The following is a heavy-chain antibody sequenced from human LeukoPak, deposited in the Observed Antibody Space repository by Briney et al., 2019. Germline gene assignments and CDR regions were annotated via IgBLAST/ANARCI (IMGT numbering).Heavy chain of an antibody. Sequence: GASVKVSCKASGYTFTSYDINWVRQATGQGLEWMGIINPSGGSTSYAQKFQGRVTMTRDMSTSTVYMELSSLRSDDTAVYFCARGVGGLGNMDVWGEGTTVIVS. CDR3: ARGVGGLGNMDV. D-gene: IGHD3-16*01. V-gene: IGHV1-46*01. J-gene: IGHJ6*03. CDR2: INPSGGST. CDR1: GYTFTSYD.